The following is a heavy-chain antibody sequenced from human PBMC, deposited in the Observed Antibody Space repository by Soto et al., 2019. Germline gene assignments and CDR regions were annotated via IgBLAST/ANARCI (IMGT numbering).Heavy chain of an antibody. CDR3: ARGQTTVIVFDY. CDR1: GGSISRSDYY. Sequence: QVQLQESGPGLVKPSQTLSLTCTVSGGSISRSDYYWSWIRQSPGKGLEWIGYIYYSGSTFYNPSLKSRITISVDTSKNQFSLELNSVTAADTAVYYCARGQTTVIVFDYWGQGTLVTVSS. V-gene: IGHV4-30-4*01. CDR2: IYYSGST. J-gene: IGHJ4*02. D-gene: IGHD4-17*01.